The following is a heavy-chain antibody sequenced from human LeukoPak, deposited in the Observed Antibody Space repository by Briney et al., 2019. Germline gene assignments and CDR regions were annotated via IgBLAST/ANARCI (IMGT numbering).Heavy chain of an antibody. CDR1: GFTFSSYA. Sequence: GGSLRLSCAASGFTFSSYAMSWVRQAPGKGLEWVPAISGSGGSTYYADSVKGRFTISRDNSKNTLYLQMNSLRAEDTAVYYCAKDRSLKGVRGVPAAITAWFDPWGQGTLVTVSS. CDR2: ISGSGGST. CDR3: AKDRSLKGVRGVPAAITAWFDP. V-gene: IGHV3-23*01. J-gene: IGHJ5*02. D-gene: IGHD2-2*02.